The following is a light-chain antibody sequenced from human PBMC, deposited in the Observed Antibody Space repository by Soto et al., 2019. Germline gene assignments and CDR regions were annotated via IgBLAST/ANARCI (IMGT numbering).Light chain of an antibody. CDR3: TSYTSDSSVI. CDR1: SSDIGGYRY. CDR2: DVT. J-gene: IGLJ2*01. V-gene: IGLV2-14*03. Sequence: QSALTQPASVSGSPGQSVTISCTGTSSDIGGYRYVSWYQQRPGKAPKLMIHDVTNRPSGVSDRFSGSKSGNTASLTISGLQAEDEAYYYCTSYTSDSSVIFGGGTQLTVL.